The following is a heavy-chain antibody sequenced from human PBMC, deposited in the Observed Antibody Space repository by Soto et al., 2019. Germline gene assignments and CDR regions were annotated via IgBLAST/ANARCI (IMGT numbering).Heavy chain of an antibody. J-gene: IGHJ6*03. CDR3: ARLRNYYGSGSYPEPYYYYYMDV. CDR2: IYYSGST. CDR1: GGSISSSSYY. D-gene: IGHD3-10*01. Sequence: SETLSLTCTVSGGSISSSSYYWGWIRQPPGKGLEWIGSIYYSGSTYYNPSLKSRVTISVDTSKNQFSLKLSSVTAADTAVYYCARLRNYYGSGSYPEPYYYYYMDVWGKGTTVTVSS. V-gene: IGHV4-39*01.